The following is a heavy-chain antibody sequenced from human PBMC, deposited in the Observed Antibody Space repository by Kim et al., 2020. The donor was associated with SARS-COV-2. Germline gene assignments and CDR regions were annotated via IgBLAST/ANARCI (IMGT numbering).Heavy chain of an antibody. V-gene: IGHV3-23*01. Sequence: GGSLRLSCAASGFTFSSSAMSWVRLAPGKGLECVSVLSGDSGSIHYAESVKGRFTISRDNSKSTLFLQMNSLRADDTAIYYCAKVLGFGTPDYVLDVWGQGTTVTVSS. CDR3: AKVLGFGTPDYVLDV. CDR1: GFTFSSSA. CDR2: LSGDSGSI. J-gene: IGHJ6*02. D-gene: IGHD3-10*02.